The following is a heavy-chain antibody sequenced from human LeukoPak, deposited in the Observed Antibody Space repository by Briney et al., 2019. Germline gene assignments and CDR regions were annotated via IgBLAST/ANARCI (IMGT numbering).Heavy chain of an antibody. CDR2: INHSGST. J-gene: IGHJ3*02. D-gene: IGHD2-8*02. Sequence: ETLSLTXAVYGGSFXGYYWSWIRQPPGKGLEWIGEINHSGSTNYNPSLKSRVTISVDTSKNQFSLKLSSVTAADTAVYYCARLVDAFDIWGQGTMVTVSS. CDR1: GGSFXGYY. CDR3: ARLVDAFDI. V-gene: IGHV4-34*01.